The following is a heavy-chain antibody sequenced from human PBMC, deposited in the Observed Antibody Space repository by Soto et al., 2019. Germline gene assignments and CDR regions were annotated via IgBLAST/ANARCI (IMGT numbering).Heavy chain of an antibody. D-gene: IGHD2-15*01. V-gene: IGHV3-23*01. Sequence: EVQLLESGGGLVQPGGSLRLSCAASGFTFSNYAMSWVRQAPGKGLEWVSVIDGSAQNTYYADSVKGRFTISRENARNSMFLQMNSVTVGDTAVYYCARAYSGRLPRRADYYYALDVWGQGTMVTVSS. CDR2: IDGSAQNT. J-gene: IGHJ6*02. CDR1: GFTFSNYA. CDR3: ARAYSGRLPRRADYYYALDV.